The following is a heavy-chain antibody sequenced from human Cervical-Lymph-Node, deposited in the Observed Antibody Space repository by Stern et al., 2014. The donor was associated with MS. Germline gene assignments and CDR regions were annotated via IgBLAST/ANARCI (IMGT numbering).Heavy chain of an antibody. J-gene: IGHJ4*02. CDR3: VSGGSSLRTYIDN. Sequence: SVKGRFTISRDNAKNSLYLQMNSLRAEDTAVYHCVSGGSSLRTYIDNWGQGALVTVSS. D-gene: IGHD6-19*01. V-gene: IGHV3-21*01.